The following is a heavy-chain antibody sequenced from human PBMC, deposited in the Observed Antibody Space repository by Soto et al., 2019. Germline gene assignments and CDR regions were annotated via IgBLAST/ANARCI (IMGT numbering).Heavy chain of an antibody. CDR2: INPNSGGT. CDR1: GYTFTDYY. CDR3: ARDRSSWSLFDC. J-gene: IGHJ4*02. D-gene: IGHD6-13*01. Sequence: QVHLVQSGAEVKKPGASVKVSCKASGYTFTDYYIHWVRQAPGQGLEWMGWINPNSGGTNYAQKFQDWVTMHRDKYLNSPDMEMSRLRSDDTAVCYRARDRSSWSLFDCWGQGTLVTVSS. V-gene: IGHV1-2*04.